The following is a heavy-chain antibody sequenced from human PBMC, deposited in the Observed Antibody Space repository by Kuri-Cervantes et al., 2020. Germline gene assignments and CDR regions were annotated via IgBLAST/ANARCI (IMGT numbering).Heavy chain of an antibody. CDR3: ATSGEYGDFDY. V-gene: IGHV3-30-3*01. J-gene: IGHJ4*02. Sequence: GESLKISCAASGFTFSSYAMHWVRQAPGKGLEWVAIISYGGSNKYYADSVKGRFTISRDNSKNTLYLQMNSLRAEDTAVYYCATSGEYGDFDYWGQGTLVTVSS. CDR2: ISYGGSNK. CDR1: GFTFSSYA. D-gene: IGHD3-10*01.